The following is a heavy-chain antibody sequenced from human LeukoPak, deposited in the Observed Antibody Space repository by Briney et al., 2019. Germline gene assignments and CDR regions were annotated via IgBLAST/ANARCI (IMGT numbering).Heavy chain of an antibody. D-gene: IGHD5-18*01. V-gene: IGHV4-61*08. Sequence: SETLSLTCAVSGGSISSGGYSWSWIRQPPGKGLEWIGYIYYSGSTNYNPSLKSRVTISVDTSKNQFSLKLSSVTAADTAVYYCARGGYSYGNDYWGQGTLVTVSS. CDR1: GGSISSGGYS. CDR3: ARGGYSYGNDY. J-gene: IGHJ4*02. CDR2: IYYSGST.